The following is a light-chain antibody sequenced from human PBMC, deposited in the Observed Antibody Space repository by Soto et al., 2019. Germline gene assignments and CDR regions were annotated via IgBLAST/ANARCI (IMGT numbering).Light chain of an antibody. CDR1: QSVSSSY. CDR2: DAS. CDR3: QQYGSSPSIT. V-gene: IGKV3D-20*01. J-gene: IGKJ5*01. Sequence: DIVLTQSRGTLSLSPGERATLSCGASQSVSSSYLAWYQQKPGLAPRLLIYDASSRATGIPDRFSGSGSGTDFTLTISRLEPEDFAVYYCQQYGSSPSITFGQGTRLEIK.